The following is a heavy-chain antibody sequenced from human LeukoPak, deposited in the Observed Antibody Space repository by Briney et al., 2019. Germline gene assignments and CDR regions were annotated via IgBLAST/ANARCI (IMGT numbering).Heavy chain of an antibody. CDR1: GFTFSSYA. Sequence: GGSLRLSCAASGFTFSSYAMYWVRQAPGKGLEWVSVIRGSGRTTYYADSVKGRFTISRDNSKNTLYLQMNSLRAEDTAVYYCAKDQDMDVWGKGTTVTVSS. CDR3: AKDQDMDV. V-gene: IGHV3-23*01. J-gene: IGHJ6*03. CDR2: IRGSGRTT.